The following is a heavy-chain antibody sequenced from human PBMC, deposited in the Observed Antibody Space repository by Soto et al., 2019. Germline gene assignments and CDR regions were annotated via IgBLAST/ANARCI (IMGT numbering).Heavy chain of an antibody. J-gene: IGHJ6*02. CDR3: ARTLPTMDV. CDR1: GYTFTSYG. V-gene: IGHV1-18*01. CDR2: IRAYNGNT. Sequence: QVQLVQSGAEVKKPGASVKVSCKASGYTFTSYGISWVRQAPGQGLEWMGWIRAYNGNTNYAQKLQGRVTMTPVPTTSTAYMALRSLRSDDTAVYYCARTLPTMDVWGQGTTVTVSS.